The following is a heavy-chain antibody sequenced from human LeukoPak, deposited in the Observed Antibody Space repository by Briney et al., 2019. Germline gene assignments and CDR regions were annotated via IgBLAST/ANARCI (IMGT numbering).Heavy chain of an antibody. V-gene: IGHV3-30*04. CDR2: ISYDGSNK. J-gene: IGHJ6*02. CDR3: ARDRGSGWPYYYYGMDV. Sequence: PGRSLRLSCAASGFTFSSYAMHWVRQAPGKGLEWVAVISYDGSNKYYADSVKGRFTISRDNSKNTLYLQMNSLRAEDTAVYYCARDRGSGWPYYYYGMDVWGQGTTV. CDR1: GFTFSSYA. D-gene: IGHD6-19*01.